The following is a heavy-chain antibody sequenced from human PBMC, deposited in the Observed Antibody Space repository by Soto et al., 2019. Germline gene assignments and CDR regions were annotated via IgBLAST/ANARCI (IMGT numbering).Heavy chain of an antibody. D-gene: IGHD2-15*01. V-gene: IGHV3-15*01. CDR3: MTWQSSCRVYFGY. CDR1: GVNFSTSW. J-gene: IGHJ4*02. CDR2: IQRKKEGATT. Sequence: EVQLVESGGSLVKPGGSLRLACAGSGVNFSTSWMTWILQAPGKGPEWIGRIQRKKEGATTEYAESVKGRCIISRDDSENILYLQMRGLKTEDTAVYYCMTWQSSCRVYFGYWGQGSRVTVSS.